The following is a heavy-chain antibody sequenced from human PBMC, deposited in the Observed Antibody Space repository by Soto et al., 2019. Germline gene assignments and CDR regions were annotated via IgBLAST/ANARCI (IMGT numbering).Heavy chain of an antibody. J-gene: IGHJ4*02. V-gene: IGHV4-39*01. D-gene: IGHD6-13*01. CDR3: ARKIASSWDSFDY. CDR1: GDSISSSSHY. Sequence: KSSETLALTCTVSGDSISSSSHYWGWIRQSPGKGLEWIGSIYYSGSTHYNPSLKSRVTISGDSSKNQFSLRVNSVTAADTAVYYCARKIASSWDSFDYWGQGARVTVSS. CDR2: IYYSGST.